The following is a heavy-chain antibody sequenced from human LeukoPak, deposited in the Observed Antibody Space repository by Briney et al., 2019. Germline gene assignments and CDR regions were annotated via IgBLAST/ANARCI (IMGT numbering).Heavy chain of an antibody. CDR2: IYSGGST. CDR3: ARRSARGSGSYFTYYYYYYMDV. J-gene: IGHJ6*03. Sequence: PGGSLRLSCAASGFTVSSNYMSWVRQAPGKGLEWVSVIYSGGSTYYADSVKGRFTISRDNSKNTLYLQMNSLRAEDTAVYYCARRSARGSGSYFTYYYYYYMDVWGKGTTVTISS. CDR1: GFTVSSNY. V-gene: IGHV3-66*04. D-gene: IGHD3-10*01.